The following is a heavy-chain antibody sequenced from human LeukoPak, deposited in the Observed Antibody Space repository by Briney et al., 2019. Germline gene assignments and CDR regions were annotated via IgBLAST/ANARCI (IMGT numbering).Heavy chain of an antibody. J-gene: IGHJ5*02. CDR1: GGTFSSYA. D-gene: IGHD3-16*01. CDR2: IIPIFGTA. Sequence: ASVKVSCKASGGTFSSYAISWVRQAPGQGLEWMGGIIPIFGTANYAQKFQGRVTITTDESTSTAYMELSSLRSEDTAVYYCARLPPLTMRGMRFDPWGQGTLVTVSS. CDR3: ARLPPLTMRGMRFDP. V-gene: IGHV1-69*05.